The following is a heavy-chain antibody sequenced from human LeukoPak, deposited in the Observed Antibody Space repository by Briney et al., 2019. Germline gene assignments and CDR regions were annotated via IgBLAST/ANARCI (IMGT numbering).Heavy chain of an antibody. J-gene: IGHJ6*02. D-gene: IGHD2-21*02. CDR1: GYTFTSYY. Sequence: GASVKVSCKASGYTFTSYYMHWVRQAPGQGLEWMGIINPSGGSTSYAQKFQGRVTMTRDTSTSTVYMELSSLRSEDTAVYYCARERVCGGDCYDYYYGMDVWGQGTTVTVSS. V-gene: IGHV1-46*01. CDR2: INPSGGST. CDR3: ARERVCGGDCYDYYYGMDV.